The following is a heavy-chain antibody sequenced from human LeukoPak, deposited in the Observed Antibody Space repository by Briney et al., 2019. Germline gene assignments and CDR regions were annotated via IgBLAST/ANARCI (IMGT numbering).Heavy chain of an antibody. D-gene: IGHD3-16*02. CDR3: ARIPYGVWGSYRDFDY. CDR1: GYTFTGYY. CDR2: NNPNSGGT. Sequence: ASVKVSCKASGYTFTGYYMHWVRQAPGQGLEWMGWNNPNSGGTNYAQKFQGRVTMTRDTSISTAYMELSRLRSDDTAVYYCARIPYGVWGSYRDFDYWGQGTLVTVSS. V-gene: IGHV1-2*02. J-gene: IGHJ4*02.